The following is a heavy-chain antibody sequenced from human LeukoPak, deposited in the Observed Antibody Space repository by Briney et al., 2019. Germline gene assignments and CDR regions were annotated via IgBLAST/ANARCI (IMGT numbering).Heavy chain of an antibody. V-gene: IGHV3-9*01. CDR3: AKGPFGIVVRPGYYFDY. CDR1: GFTFDDYA. J-gene: IGHJ4*02. CDR2: ISWNSGSI. D-gene: IGHD2-15*01. Sequence: GRSLRLSCAASGFTFDDYAMHWVRQAPGKGLEWVSGISWNSGSIGYADSVKGRFTISRDNAKNSLYLQMNSLRAEDTALYYCAKGPFGIVVRPGYYFDYWGQGTLVTVSS.